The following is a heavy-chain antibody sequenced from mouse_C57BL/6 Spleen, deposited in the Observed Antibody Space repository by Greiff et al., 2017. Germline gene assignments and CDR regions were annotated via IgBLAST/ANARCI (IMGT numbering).Heavy chain of an antibody. V-gene: IGHV14-4*01. D-gene: IGHD3-2*02. Sequence: VQLQQSGAELVRPGASVKLSCTASGFNIKDDYMHWVKQRPEPGLEWIGWIDPENGDTEYASKFQGKATITADTSSNTAYLQLSSLTSEDTAVYYCITGSGYDYAMDYWGQGTSVTVSS. CDR2: IDPENGDT. J-gene: IGHJ4*01. CDR3: ITGSGYDYAMDY. CDR1: GFNIKDDY.